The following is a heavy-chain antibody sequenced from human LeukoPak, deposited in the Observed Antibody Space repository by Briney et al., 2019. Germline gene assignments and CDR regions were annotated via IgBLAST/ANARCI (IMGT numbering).Heavy chain of an antibody. V-gene: IGHV3-13*01. CDR2: IGTAGDT. CDR3: ARGHRGLAYMDV. D-gene: IGHD5-12*01. J-gene: IGHJ6*03. Sequence: GGSLRLSCAASGFTFSSYDMHWVRQATGKGLEWVSAIGTAGDTYYPGSVKGRFTISRENAKNSLYLQMNSLGAGDTAVYYCARGHRGLAYMDVWGKGTTVTISS. CDR1: GFTFSSYD.